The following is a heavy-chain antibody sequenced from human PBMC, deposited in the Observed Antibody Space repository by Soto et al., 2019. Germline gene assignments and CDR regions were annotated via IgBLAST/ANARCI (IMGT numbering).Heavy chain of an antibody. CDR1: GFTFSSYW. D-gene: IGHD3-9*01. CDR2: IKQDGSEK. V-gene: IGHV3-7*01. CDR3: ARDSNSRYFDWLLDYGKDV. Sequence: GSLRLSCAAYGFTFSSYWMSWVRQAQGKGLEWVANIKQDGSEKYYVDSVKGRFTISRDNAKNSLYLQMNSLRAEDTAVYYCARDSNSRYFDWLLDYGKDVWGQGTTVTVSS. J-gene: IGHJ6*02.